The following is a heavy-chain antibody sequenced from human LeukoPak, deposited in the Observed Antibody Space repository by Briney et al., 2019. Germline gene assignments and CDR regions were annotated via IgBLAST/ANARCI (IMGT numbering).Heavy chain of an antibody. CDR2: ISYDGSNK. Sequence: GGSLRLSCAASGFTFSSYGMHWVRQAPGKRLEWVAVISYDGSNKYYADSVKGRFTISRDNSKNTLYLQMNSLRAEDTAVYYCAKDLDYVTHDAFDIWGQGTMVTVSS. CDR3: AKDLDYVTHDAFDI. V-gene: IGHV3-30*18. D-gene: IGHD3-16*01. J-gene: IGHJ3*02. CDR1: GFTFSSYG.